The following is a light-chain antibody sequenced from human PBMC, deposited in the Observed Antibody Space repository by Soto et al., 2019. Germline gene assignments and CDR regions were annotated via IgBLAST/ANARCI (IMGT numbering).Light chain of an antibody. Sequence: QSALTQPASVSGSPGQSITISCTGTSSDVGSCNLVSWYQQHPGKAPKLMIYQVSKRPSGVSNRFSGSKSGNTASLTISGRQAEDGADYYCCSYAGSSTFAAVFGGGTQLTVL. CDR1: SSDVGSCNL. V-gene: IGLV2-23*02. J-gene: IGLJ7*01. CDR3: CSYAGSSTFAAV. CDR2: QVS.